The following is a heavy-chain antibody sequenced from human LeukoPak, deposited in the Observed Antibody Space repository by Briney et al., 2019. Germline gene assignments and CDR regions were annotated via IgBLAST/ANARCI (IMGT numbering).Heavy chain of an antibody. CDR1: GYSITSDYY. CDR2: IYHSGST. J-gene: IGHJ4*02. D-gene: IGHD3-22*01. Sequence: SETLSLTCSISGYSITSDYYWGWIRQPPGKGLEWIGSIYHSGSTYYKPSLKSRVTISVDTSQNQFSLKLTSVTAADTAVYYCASWWGVVITTPIDHWGQGTLVTVSS. CDR3: ASWWGVVITTPIDH. V-gene: IGHV4-38-2*01.